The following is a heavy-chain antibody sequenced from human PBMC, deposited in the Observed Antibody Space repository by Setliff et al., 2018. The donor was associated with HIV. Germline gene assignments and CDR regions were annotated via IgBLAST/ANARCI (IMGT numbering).Heavy chain of an antibody. CDR3: ARRRSPPSGFYSKYYMDV. Sequence: SETLSLTCTVSGGSISSGVYYWSWIRHHPGKGLEWIGYIHYSGSTNYNPSLKSRVTISVDTSKNQFSLKLTSVTTADTAVYYCARRRSPPSGFYSKYYMDVWGKGTTVTVSS. D-gene: IGHD3-22*01. CDR2: IHYSGST. V-gene: IGHV4-61*08. CDR1: GGSISSGVYY. J-gene: IGHJ6*03.